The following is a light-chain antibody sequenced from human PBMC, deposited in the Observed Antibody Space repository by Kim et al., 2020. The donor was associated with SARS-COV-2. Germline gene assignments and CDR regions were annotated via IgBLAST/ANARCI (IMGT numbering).Light chain of an antibody. V-gene: IGKV3-20*01. CDR2: GAS. J-gene: IGKJ2*01. Sequence: EIVLTQSPGTLSLSPGERATLSCRASQSVSSSYLAWYQQKPGQAPRLLMYGASSRATGIPDRFSGSGSGTDFTLTISRLEPEDFAVYYFQQYGSSPHTFGQGTKLEI. CDR1: QSVSSSY. CDR3: QQYGSSPHT.